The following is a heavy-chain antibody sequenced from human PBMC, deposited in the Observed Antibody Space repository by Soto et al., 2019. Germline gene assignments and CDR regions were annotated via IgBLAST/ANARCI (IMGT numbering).Heavy chain of an antibody. CDR2: TSNSGST. CDR1: GGSITSSGYY. D-gene: IGHD2-2*01. CDR3: ARGGGSTKVDY. V-gene: IGHV4-31*03. J-gene: IGHJ4*02. Sequence: QVQLQESGPGLVKPSQILSLTCTVSGGSITSSGYYWSWIRQHPGEGLEWIGFTSNSGSTSYNPSLKSRVTISVDTSSNQFSLNLKSVTAADTAVYYCARGGGSTKVDYWGQGNLVTVSP.